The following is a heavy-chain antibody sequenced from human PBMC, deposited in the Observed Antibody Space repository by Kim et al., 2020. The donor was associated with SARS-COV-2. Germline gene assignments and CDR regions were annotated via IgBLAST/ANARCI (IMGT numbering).Heavy chain of an antibody. CDR3: CTEPPPTRLVWFGELRRGGMDV. CDR2: IKSKHDGETT. CDR1: GFTFSRAW. J-gene: IGHJ6*02. V-gene: IGHV3-15*01. Sequence: GGSLRLSCAGSGFTFSRAWMTWVRQAPGKGLEWVGRIKSKHDGETTEYAAPVKGRFTISRDDSANTFFLEMDRLRTEDTAVYYCCTEPPPTRLVWFGELRRGGMDVWGQGTTVTVSS. D-gene: IGHD3-10*01.